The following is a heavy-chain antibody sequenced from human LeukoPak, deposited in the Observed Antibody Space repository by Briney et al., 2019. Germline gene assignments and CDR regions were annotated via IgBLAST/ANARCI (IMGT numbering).Heavy chain of an antibody. CDR2: ISGSGGST. V-gene: IGHV3-23*01. D-gene: IGHD3-22*01. J-gene: IGHJ4*02. CDR3: AKDRFFYYDSSGTLAN. CDR1: GFGVHTFA. Sequence: PGGSLRLSCAVSGFGVHTFAMSWVRQAPGKGLEWVSAISGSGGSTYYADSVKGRFTISRDNSKNTLYLQINSLRGEDTAVYYCAKDRFFYYDSSGTLANWGQGTLVTVSP.